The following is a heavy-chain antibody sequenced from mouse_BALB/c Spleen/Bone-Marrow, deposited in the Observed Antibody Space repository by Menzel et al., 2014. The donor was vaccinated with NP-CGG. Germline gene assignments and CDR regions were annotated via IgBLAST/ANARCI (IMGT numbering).Heavy chain of an antibody. CDR3: ARLIYGSSYSVDF. CDR2: INPSNGRT. D-gene: IGHD1-1*01. Sequence: VKLVESGAELVKPGASVKLSCKASGYTFTGYWMHWVKQRPGQGLEWIEEINPSNGRTNYNEKFKSMATLTVDKSSSTAYMQLSSLTSEDSAVFYCARLIYGSSYSVDFWGQGTAVTVSS. V-gene: IGHV1S81*02. CDR1: GYTFTGYW. J-gene: IGHJ4*01.